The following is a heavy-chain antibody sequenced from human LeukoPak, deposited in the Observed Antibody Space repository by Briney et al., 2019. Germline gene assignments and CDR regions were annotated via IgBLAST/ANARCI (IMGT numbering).Heavy chain of an antibody. D-gene: IGHD1-26*01. Sequence: GGSLRLSCAASGFTFSTYAMSWVRQAPGKGPEWVSVIGSSGGDTYYADSVKGRFTISRDNSKSTLYLQMNSLRAEDTAVYYYATLRGGTYYFDYWGQGTLVTVSS. V-gene: IGHV3-23*01. CDR2: IGSSGGDT. CDR1: GFTFSTYA. J-gene: IGHJ4*02. CDR3: ATLRGGTYYFDY.